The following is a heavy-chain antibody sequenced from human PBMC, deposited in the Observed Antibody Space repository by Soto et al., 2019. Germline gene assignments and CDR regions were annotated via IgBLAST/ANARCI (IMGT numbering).Heavy chain of an antibody. CDR2: ISGYNGNT. CDR1: GYTFTTYG. J-gene: IGHJ4*02. CDR3: ARGVTIFGVVPFFDY. D-gene: IGHD3-3*01. V-gene: IGHV1-18*01. Sequence: GAPVKVSCKASGYTFTTYGISWVRQAPGQGLEWMGWISGYNGNTNYAQKLQDRVTMTTDTSTSTAYMELRSLRSDDTAVYYCARGVTIFGVVPFFDYWGQGTLVTVSS.